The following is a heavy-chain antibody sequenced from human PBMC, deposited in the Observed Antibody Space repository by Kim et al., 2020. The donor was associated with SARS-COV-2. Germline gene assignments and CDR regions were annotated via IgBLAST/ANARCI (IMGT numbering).Heavy chain of an antibody. CDR2: IYYSGNT. V-gene: IGHV4-39*01. CDR1: GGSISSSSYY. Sequence: SETLSLTCTVSGGSISSSSYYWGWIRQPPGKELEWIVSIYYSGNTYYNPSLKRRVTISVDTSKNQFSLKLSSVTAADTAVYYCARQGWVGATLFLNWFYPSGHATL. CDR3: ARQGWVGATLFLNWFYP. J-gene: IGHJ5*02. D-gene: IGHD1-26*01.